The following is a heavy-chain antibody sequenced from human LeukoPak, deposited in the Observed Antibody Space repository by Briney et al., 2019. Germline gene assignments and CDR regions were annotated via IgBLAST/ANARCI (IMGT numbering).Heavy chain of an antibody. V-gene: IGHV3-23*01. J-gene: IGHJ5*02. CDR2: ISGSGGSI. CDR1: GFTFSSYA. D-gene: IGHD2-2*02. Sequence: GGSLRLSCAASGFTFSSYAMSWVRQAPGKGLEWVSAISGSGGSIYYADSVKGRITISRDNSKNTLYLQMNSLRAEDTAVYYCTTALIPAAIFWFDPWGQGTLVTVSS. CDR3: TTALIPAAIFWFDP.